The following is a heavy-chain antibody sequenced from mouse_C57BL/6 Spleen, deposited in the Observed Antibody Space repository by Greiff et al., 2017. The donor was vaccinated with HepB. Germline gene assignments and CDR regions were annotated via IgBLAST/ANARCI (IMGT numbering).Heavy chain of an antibody. CDR1: GYTFTSYG. D-gene: IGHD1-1*01. J-gene: IGHJ4*01. Sequence: VQLQQSGAELARPGASVKLSCKASGYTFTSYGISWVKQRTGQGLEWIGEIYPRSGNTYYNEKFKGKATLTADKSSSTAYMELRSLTSEDSAVYFCARKGVNYGIYYYAMDYWGQRTSVTVSS. V-gene: IGHV1-81*01. CDR2: IYPRSGNT. CDR3: ARKGVNYGIYYYAMDY.